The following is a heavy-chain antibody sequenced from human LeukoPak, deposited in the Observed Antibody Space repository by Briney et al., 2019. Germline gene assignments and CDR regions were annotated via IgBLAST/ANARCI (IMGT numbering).Heavy chain of an antibody. D-gene: IGHD6-19*01. V-gene: IGHV3-13*01. CDR1: GFTFSSYD. J-gene: IGHJ6*02. CDR3: ARDQWLANYYYGMDV. Sequence: GGCLRLSCAASGFTFSSYDMHWVRQATGKGLEWVSAIGTAGDTYYPGSVKGRFTISRESAKNSLYLQMNSLRAGDTAVYYCARDQWLANYYYGMDVWGQGTTVTVSS. CDR2: IGTAGDT.